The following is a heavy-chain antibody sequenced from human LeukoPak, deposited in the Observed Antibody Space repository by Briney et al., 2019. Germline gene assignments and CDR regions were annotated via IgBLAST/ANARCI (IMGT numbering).Heavy chain of an antibody. CDR1: GFTFSSYG. Sequence: PGRSLRLSCAASGFTFSSYGMHWVRQAPGKGLEWVAVIWYDGSNKYYADSVKGRFTISRDNSKNTLYLQMKSLRAEDTAVYYCARDGRRQWLPLDYWGQGTLVTVSS. D-gene: IGHD3-22*01. J-gene: IGHJ4*02. V-gene: IGHV3-33*01. CDR3: ARDGRRQWLPLDY. CDR2: IWYDGSNK.